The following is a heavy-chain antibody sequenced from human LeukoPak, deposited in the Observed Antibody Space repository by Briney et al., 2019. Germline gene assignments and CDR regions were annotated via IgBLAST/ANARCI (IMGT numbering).Heavy chain of an antibody. D-gene: IGHD6-19*01. J-gene: IGHJ4*02. Sequence: PGESLRLSCVASGFTFNTYNMNWVRQAPGKGLEWVSSITSSSSYIYYADSVKGRFTISKDNAKNSLYLQMNSLRAEDTAVYYCARDPPYSSGWVDYWGQGTLVTVSS. V-gene: IGHV3-21*01. CDR1: GFTFNTYN. CDR3: ARDPPYSSGWVDY. CDR2: ITSSSSYI.